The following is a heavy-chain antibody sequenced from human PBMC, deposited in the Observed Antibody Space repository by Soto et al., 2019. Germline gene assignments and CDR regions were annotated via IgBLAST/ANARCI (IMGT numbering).Heavy chain of an antibody. D-gene: IGHD1-26*01. CDR1: GYTFTSYG. V-gene: IGHV1-18*01. CDR2: ISAYNGNT. J-gene: IGHJ3*02. CDR3: ARWAAPANDAFDI. Sequence: ASVKVSCKASGYTFTSYGISWVRQAPGQGLEWMGWISAYNGNTNYAQKHQGRVTMTTDTSTSTAYMEPRSLRSDDTAVYYCARWAAPANDAFDIWGQGTMVTVSS.